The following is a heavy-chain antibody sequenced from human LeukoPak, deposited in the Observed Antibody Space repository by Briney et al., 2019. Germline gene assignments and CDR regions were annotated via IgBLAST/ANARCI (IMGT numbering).Heavy chain of an antibody. CDR3: AQDRAWIEFYF. Sequence: PGGSLRLSCAASGFTFSSYSMNWVRQAPGKGLEWVSSISSSSSYTYYADSVKGRFTISRDNSKNTMYLQMNSLRAEDTAVYYCAQDRAWIEFYFWGQGTLVTVSS. CDR2: ISSSSSYT. V-gene: IGHV3-21*04. J-gene: IGHJ4*02. CDR1: GFTFSSYS. D-gene: IGHD2/OR15-2a*01.